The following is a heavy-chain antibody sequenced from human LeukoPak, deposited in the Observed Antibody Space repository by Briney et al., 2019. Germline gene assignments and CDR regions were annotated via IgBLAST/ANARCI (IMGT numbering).Heavy chain of an antibody. CDR3: ARGTVTNPRWFDP. CDR2: IYHSGST. CDR1: GGSISSGGYS. J-gene: IGHJ5*02. D-gene: IGHD4-17*01. V-gene: IGHV4-30-2*01. Sequence: SETLSLTCAVSGGSISSGGYSWSWIRQPPGKGLEWIGYIYHSGSTYYNPSLKSRVTISVDRSKNQFSLKLSSVTAADTAVYYCARGTVTNPRWFDPWGQGTLVTVSS.